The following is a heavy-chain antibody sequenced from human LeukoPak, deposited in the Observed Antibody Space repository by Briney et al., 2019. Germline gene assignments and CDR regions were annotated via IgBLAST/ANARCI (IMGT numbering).Heavy chain of an antibody. CDR2: ISYDGNTK. Sequence: PGRSLRLSCAASGFTFSSYPMHWVRRAPGKGLEWVSVISYDGNTKYYADSVKGRFTISRDSPKNTLYLQMDSLRADDTAMYYCARDPQRGEPDYFDYWGQGTLVTVSS. CDR3: ARDPQRGEPDYFDY. V-gene: IGHV3-30-3*01. CDR1: GFTFSSYP. D-gene: IGHD1-14*01. J-gene: IGHJ4*02.